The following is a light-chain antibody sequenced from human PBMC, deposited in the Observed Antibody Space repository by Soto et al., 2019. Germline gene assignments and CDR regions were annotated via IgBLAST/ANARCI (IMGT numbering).Light chain of an antibody. CDR1: QTFSSSY. V-gene: IGKV3-20*01. Sequence: VLSQSPGTLSVSLGERVTLSCRASQTFSSSYLAWYQHKPGQAPRLLIYGASTRATGVPDRFSGSGSGTDFSLTISRVEPEEFAVYYCQQDGRSPVTFGQGTKLEI. CDR3: QQDGRSPVT. J-gene: IGKJ2*01. CDR2: GAS.